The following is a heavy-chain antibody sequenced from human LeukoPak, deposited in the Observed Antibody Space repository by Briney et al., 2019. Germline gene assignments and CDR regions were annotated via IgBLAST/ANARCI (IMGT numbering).Heavy chain of an antibody. CDR2: INHSGST. CDR3: ASSAAEYLYYFDY. CDR1: GGSFSGYY. D-gene: IGHD6-13*01. J-gene: IGHJ4*02. V-gene: IGHV4-34*01. Sequence: SGTPSLTCAVYGGSFSGYYWSWIRQPPGKGLEWIGEINHSGSTNYNPSLKSRVTISVDTSKNQFSLKLSSVTAADTAVYYCASSAAEYLYYFDYWGQGTLVTVSS.